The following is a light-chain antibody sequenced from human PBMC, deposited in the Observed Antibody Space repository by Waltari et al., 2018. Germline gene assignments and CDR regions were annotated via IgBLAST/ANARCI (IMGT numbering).Light chain of an antibody. CDR2: KAS. CDR1: QNINSR. Sequence: DIQMTQSPSTLSASVGDRVTITCRASQNINSRLAWYQQKPGKAPKLLIYKASSLESGVPARFSGSGSGTEFTLTISSLQPDDFATYYCQQYNSYSLTFGGGTKVEIK. V-gene: IGKV1-5*03. J-gene: IGKJ4*01. CDR3: QQYNSYSLT.